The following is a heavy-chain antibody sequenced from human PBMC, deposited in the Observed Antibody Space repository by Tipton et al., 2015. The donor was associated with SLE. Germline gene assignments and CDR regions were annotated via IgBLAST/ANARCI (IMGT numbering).Heavy chain of an antibody. CDR3: ARGLGGEGAFDI. V-gene: IGHV4-34*01. D-gene: IGHD2-21*01. CDR1: GGSFSGYY. J-gene: IGHJ3*02. Sequence: TLSLTCAVYGGSFSGYYWSWIRQPPGKGLEWIGEINHSGSTNYNPSLKSRVTISVDTSKNQFSLKLSSVTAADTAVYYRARGLGGEGAFDIWGQGTMVTVSS. CDR2: INHSGST.